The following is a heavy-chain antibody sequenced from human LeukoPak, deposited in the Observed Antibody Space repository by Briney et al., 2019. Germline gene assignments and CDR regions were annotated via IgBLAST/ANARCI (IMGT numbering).Heavy chain of an antibody. V-gene: IGHV1-18*01. CDR1: GYTFTSYG. D-gene: IGHD2-2*01. CDR3: ARDGERYASRTSCHGDY. Sequence: ASVKVSCKASGYTFTSYGISWVRPAPAQGLEGMGWISAYNGNTNYAQKLQGRVTMTKDTATSTAYEKWRSLKSDDTAVYCGARDGERYASRTSCHGDYWGQGGLVTVSS. CDR2: ISAYNGNT. J-gene: IGHJ4*02.